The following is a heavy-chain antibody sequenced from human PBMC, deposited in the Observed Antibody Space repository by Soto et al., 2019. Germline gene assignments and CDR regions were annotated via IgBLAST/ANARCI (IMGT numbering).Heavy chain of an antibody. V-gene: IGHV1-18*01. CDR3: ARDSGVGPIGY. J-gene: IGHJ4*02. CDR1: GYTFNSYG. Sequence: ASVKVSCKASGYTFNSYGISWVRQAPGQGLEWMGWISVYNGNTNYAQKLQGRVTMTTDISTSTAYMELRSLTSDDTAMYYCARDSGVGPIGYWGQGTLVTVSS. CDR2: ISVYNGNT. D-gene: IGHD1-26*01.